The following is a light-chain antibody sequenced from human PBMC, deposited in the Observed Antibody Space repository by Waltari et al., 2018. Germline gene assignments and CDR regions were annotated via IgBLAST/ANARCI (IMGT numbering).Light chain of an antibody. CDR3: QQYANLPIT. V-gene: IGKV1-33*01. CDR2: EAS. CDR1: QDTNKY. J-gene: IGKJ5*01. Sequence: DTQMTQSPSSLSASVGDRVTITCQTSQDTNKYLNWYQQKSGKAPKLLIYEASLLETGVPSRFSGRGSGTDFTLTISSLQPVDFATYFCQQYANLPITFGQGTRL.